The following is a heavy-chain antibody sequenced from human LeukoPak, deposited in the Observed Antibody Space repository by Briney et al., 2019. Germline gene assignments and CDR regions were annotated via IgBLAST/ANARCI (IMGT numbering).Heavy chain of an antibody. CDR3: AREFRGVISYFDY. Sequence: PGGSLRLSCAASGFTFSDYYMSWIRQAPGKGLEWVSYISSSSSSIYNADSVKGRFTISRDNAKNSLYLQMNSLRAEDTAVYYCAREFRGVISYFDYWGQGTLVTVSS. J-gene: IGHJ4*02. CDR2: ISSSSSSI. CDR1: GFTFSDYY. D-gene: IGHD3-10*01. V-gene: IGHV3-11*04.